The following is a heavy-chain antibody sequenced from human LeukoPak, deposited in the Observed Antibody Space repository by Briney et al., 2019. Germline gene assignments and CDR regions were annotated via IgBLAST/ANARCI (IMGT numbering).Heavy chain of an antibody. V-gene: IGHV3-23*01. CDR1: GFTFSSYA. D-gene: IGHD6-6*01. CDR2: ISGSGGST. CDR3: AKMIFSSSSVSSDY. Sequence: GGSLRLSCAASGFTFSSYAMSWVRQAPGKGLEWVSAISGSGGSTYYADSVKGRFTISRDNSKNTLYLQMNSLRAEDTAVYYCAKMIFSSSSVSSDYWGQGTPVTVSS. J-gene: IGHJ4*02.